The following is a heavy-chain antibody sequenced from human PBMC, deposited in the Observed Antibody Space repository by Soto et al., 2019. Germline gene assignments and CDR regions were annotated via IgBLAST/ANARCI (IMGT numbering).Heavy chain of an antibody. CDR2: IYWNDDT. CDR1: GFSLTTAGAG. Sequence: QITLKESGPTLVKHTQTLTLTCTFSGFSLTTAGAGVGWIRQPPGKALEWLALIYWNDDTRYSPSLKSRLTITKDTSKNQVVLRMTNMDPVDTATYYCAHRGYGNFPRDNWFDPWGQGILVIVSS. V-gene: IGHV2-5*01. J-gene: IGHJ5*02. CDR3: AHRGYGNFPRDNWFDP. D-gene: IGHD4-17*01.